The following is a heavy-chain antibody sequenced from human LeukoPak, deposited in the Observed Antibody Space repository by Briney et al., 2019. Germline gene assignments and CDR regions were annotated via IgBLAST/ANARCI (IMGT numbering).Heavy chain of an antibody. Sequence: GASVKVSCKASGGTFSSYGISWVRQAPGQGLEWMGWISAYNGNTNYAQKLQGRVTMTTDTSTSTAYMELRSLRSDDTAVYYCARLYYYGSGSSRWFDPWGQGILVTVSS. V-gene: IGHV1-18*01. CDR1: GGTFSSYG. J-gene: IGHJ5*02. CDR3: ARLYYYGSGSSRWFDP. D-gene: IGHD3-10*01. CDR2: ISAYNGNT.